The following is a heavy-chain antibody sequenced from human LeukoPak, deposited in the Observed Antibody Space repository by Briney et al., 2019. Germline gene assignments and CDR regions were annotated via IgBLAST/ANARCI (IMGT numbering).Heavy chain of an antibody. CDR3: ARLDELFGPEGPLMDYYYGMDV. D-gene: IGHD3-10*01. J-gene: IGHJ6*02. Sequence: XXXPGKXXXXXXXXXXXGXTIYYAVSVKGRFTISTYNAKTSLYLQMNSLRAEDTAVYYCARLDELFGPEGPLMDYYYGMDVWGQGTTVTVSS. V-gene: IGHV3-11*01. CDR2: XXXXGXTI.